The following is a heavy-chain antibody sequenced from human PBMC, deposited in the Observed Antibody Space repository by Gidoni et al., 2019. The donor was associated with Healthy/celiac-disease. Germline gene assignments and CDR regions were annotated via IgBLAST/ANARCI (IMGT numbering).Heavy chain of an antibody. CDR1: GFTFSRYS. D-gene: IGHD1-1*01. V-gene: IGHV3-21*01. J-gene: IGHJ5*02. CDR3: ARDVVYNWNARFDP. CDR2: ISMCSSYI. Sequence: EVQLVESGGGLVKPGGSLRLSCAASGFTFSRYSMNWVRQSPGKGLEWVSSISMCSSYIYYSDSVKGRFTISRDNAKNSLYLQMNSLRAEDTAVYYCARDVVYNWNARFDPWGQGTLVTVSS.